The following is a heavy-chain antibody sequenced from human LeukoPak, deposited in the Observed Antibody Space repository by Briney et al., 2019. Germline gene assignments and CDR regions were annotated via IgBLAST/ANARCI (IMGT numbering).Heavy chain of an antibody. D-gene: IGHD3-16*01. Sequence: SVKLSRMASGGTFSTYAITWVRQAPGQGLEWMGGITPMFGTSDDAQKLQGRVTITVDESTTTAHMELSSLRSEDTAVYYCARGYANWSQGTLVTVSS. CDR2: ITPMFGTS. CDR3: ARGYAN. V-gene: IGHV1-69*13. J-gene: IGHJ4*02. CDR1: GGTFSTYA.